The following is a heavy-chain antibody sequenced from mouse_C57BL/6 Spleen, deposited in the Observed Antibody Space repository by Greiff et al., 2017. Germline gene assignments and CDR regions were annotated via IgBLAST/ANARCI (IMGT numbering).Heavy chain of an antibody. CDR1: GYTFTSYW. J-gene: IGHJ4*01. D-gene: IGHD1-1*01. CDR2: IDPSDSYT. V-gene: IGHV1-50*01. CDR3: ARRTVVAYYYAMDY. Sequence: QVQLQQPGAELVKPGASVKLSCKASGYTFTSYWMQWVKQRPGQGLEWIGEIDPSDSYTNYNQKFKGKATLTVDTSSSTAYMQLSSLTSEDSAVYYCARRTVVAYYYAMDYWGQGTSVTGSS.